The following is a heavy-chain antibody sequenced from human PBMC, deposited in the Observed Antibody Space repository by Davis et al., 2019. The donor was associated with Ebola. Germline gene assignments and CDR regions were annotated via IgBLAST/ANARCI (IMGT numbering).Heavy chain of an antibody. J-gene: IGHJ4*02. CDR2: VSISGSST. CDR1: GFIFTDYD. Sequence: GESLKISCEASGFIFTDYDMTWVRQAPGKGLEWVSYVSISGSSTYYADSVKGRFTISRDNAKKLVSLQMNSQRAEDTAVYYCATHSGWRFHYWGQGTLVTVSS. V-gene: IGHV3-11*01. D-gene: IGHD6-19*01. CDR3: ATHSGWRFHY.